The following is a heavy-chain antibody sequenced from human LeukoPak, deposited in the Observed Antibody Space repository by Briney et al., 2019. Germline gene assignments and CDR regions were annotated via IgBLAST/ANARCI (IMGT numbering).Heavy chain of an antibody. Sequence: SETLSLTCAVYGGSFSGYYWSWIRQPPGKGLEWIGEINHSGSTNYNPSLKSRVTISVDTSKNQFSLKLSSVTAADTAVYYCARGSAGRYVDYWGQGTLVTVSS. CDR1: GGSFSGYY. D-gene: IGHD3-10*01. CDR3: ARGSAGRYVDY. V-gene: IGHV4-34*01. J-gene: IGHJ4*02. CDR2: INHSGST.